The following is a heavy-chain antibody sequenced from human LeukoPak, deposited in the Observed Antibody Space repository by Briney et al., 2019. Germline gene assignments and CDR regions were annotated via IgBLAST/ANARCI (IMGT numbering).Heavy chain of an antibody. CDR3: ARSSGYSYGSSENY. Sequence: SGGSLRLSCAASGFTFSSYSMNWVRQAPGKGLEWVSSISSSSSYIYYADSVKGRFTISRDNAKNSLYLQMNSLRAEDTAVYYCARSSGYSYGSSENYWGKGTLVTVSS. V-gene: IGHV3-21*01. J-gene: IGHJ4*02. CDR1: GFTFSSYS. CDR2: ISSSSSYI. D-gene: IGHD5-18*01.